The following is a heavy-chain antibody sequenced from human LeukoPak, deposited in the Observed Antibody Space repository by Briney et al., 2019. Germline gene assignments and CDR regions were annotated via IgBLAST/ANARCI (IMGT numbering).Heavy chain of an antibody. CDR1: GLTLTSSG. CDR3: AKERSGYSYFYDVFDI. D-gene: IGHD5-18*01. V-gene: IGHV3-30*02. CDR2: IRSDGSNK. J-gene: IGHJ3*02. Sequence: GGSLRLSCAAAGLTLTSSGMHSVRQAPGKGLEWVAFIRSDGSNKYYADSVKGRFTISRDNTKNTLYLQMNSLRDEDTPVYYCAKERSGYSYFYDVFDIWGQGTMVTVSS.